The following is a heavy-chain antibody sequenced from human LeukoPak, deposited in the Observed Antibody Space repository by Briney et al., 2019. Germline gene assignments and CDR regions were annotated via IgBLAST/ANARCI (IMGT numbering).Heavy chain of an antibody. D-gene: IGHD6-6*01. Sequence: VASVKVSCKASGYTFTSYDINWVRQATGQGLEWMGWMNPNSGNTGYAQKFQGRVTITRNTSISTAYMELSSLRSEDTAVYCCARELSSSLSDYWGQGTLVTVSS. CDR1: GYTFTSYD. CDR3: ARELSSSLSDY. CDR2: MNPNSGNT. J-gene: IGHJ4*02. V-gene: IGHV1-8*03.